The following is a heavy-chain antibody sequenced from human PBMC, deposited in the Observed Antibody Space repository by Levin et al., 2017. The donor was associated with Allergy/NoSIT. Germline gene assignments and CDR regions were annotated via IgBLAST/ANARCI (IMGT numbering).Heavy chain of an antibody. J-gene: IGHJ4*02. D-gene: IGHD4-17*01. CDR3: ARDGHGDPLHDY. V-gene: IGHV3-21*01. CDR2: ISSSSSYI. Sequence: GESLKISCAASGFTFSSYSMNWVRQAPGKGLEWVSSISSSSSYIYYADSVKGRFTISRDNAKNSLYLQMNSLRAEDTAVYYCARDGHGDPLHDYWGQGTLVTVSS. CDR1: GFTFSSYS.